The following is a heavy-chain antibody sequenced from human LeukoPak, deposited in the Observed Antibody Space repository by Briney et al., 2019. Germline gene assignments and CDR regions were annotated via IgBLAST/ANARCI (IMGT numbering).Heavy chain of an antibody. CDR2: ISGSGDST. J-gene: IGHJ4*02. CDR1: GXGFSFSSYA. V-gene: IGHV3-23*01. D-gene: IGHD5-18*01. CDR3: ARGYSNLAY. Sequence: GGSLRLSCAASGXGFSFSSYAMSWVRQAPRKGLEWVSGISGSGDSTHYADSVKGRFTISRDNSKNTLFLQMNSLRVEDTAVYYCARGYSNLAYWGQGTLVTVSS.